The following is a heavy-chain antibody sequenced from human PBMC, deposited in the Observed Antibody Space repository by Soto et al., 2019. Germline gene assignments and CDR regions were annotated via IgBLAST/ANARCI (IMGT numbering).Heavy chain of an antibody. CDR1: GGTFRTSA. V-gene: IGHV1-69*12. CDR2: IMPVFPTP. D-gene: IGHD3-3*02. CDR3: ARDKDRQQLGGNYYYIMDV. Sequence: QVQLVQSGAEVKKPGSSVKVSCKTSGGTFRTSAISWVRQAPGQGLEWMGGIMPVFPTPDYVQKFQGRVTITADEPTGTAYMELRSLRSEDTAVYYCARDKDRQQLGGNYYYIMDVWGQGTTVSVSS. J-gene: IGHJ6*01.